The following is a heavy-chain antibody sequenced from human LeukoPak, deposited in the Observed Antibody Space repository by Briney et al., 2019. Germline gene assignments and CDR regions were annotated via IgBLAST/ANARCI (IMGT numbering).Heavy chain of an antibody. CDR1: GYTFTSYY. D-gene: IGHD3-10*01. CDR2: INPSGGST. CDR3: ARDAGRFLRFHYFDY. Sequence: ASVKVSCKASGYTFTSYYMHWVRQAPGQGLEWMGIINPSGGSTSYAQKFQGRVTMTRDTSTSTVYMELGSLRSEDTAVYYCARDAGRFLRFHYFDYWGQGTLVTVSS. V-gene: IGHV1-46*01. J-gene: IGHJ4*02.